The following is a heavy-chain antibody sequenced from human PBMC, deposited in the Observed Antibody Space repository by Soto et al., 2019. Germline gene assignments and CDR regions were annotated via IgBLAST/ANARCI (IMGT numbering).Heavy chain of an antibody. Sequence: SPTLSLTCAISGDSVSSNSAAWNWIRQSPSRGLEWLGRTYYRSKWYNDYAVSVKSRITINPDTSKNQFSLQLNSVTPEDTAVYYCASGPKIYSSSWYFDYWGQGTLVTVSS. V-gene: IGHV6-1*01. J-gene: IGHJ4*02. D-gene: IGHD6-13*01. CDR2: TYYRSKWYN. CDR3: ASGPKIYSSSWYFDY. CDR1: GDSVSSNSAA.